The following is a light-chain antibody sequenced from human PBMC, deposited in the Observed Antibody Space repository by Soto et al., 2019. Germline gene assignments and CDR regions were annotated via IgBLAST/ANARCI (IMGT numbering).Light chain of an antibody. CDR2: GAS. J-gene: IGKJ5*01. V-gene: IGKV3-20*01. Sequence: EIVLTQSPGTLSLSPGERATLSCRASQSVSSSYLAWYQQKPGQAPRLLIYGASSRATGIPARFSGSGSGTDFTLTISSLEPEDFAVYYCQQYGSLLSTTFGQGTRLEIK. CDR3: QQYGSLLSTT. CDR1: QSVSSSY.